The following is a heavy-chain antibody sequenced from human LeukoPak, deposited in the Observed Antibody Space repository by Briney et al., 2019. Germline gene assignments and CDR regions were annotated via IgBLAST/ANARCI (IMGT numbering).Heavy chain of an antibody. Sequence: GGSLRLSCAASGFTFSSYSMNWVRQAPGKGLEWVSSISSSSSYIYYADSVRGRFTISRDNAKNSLYLQMNSLRAEDMAVYYCARDLSNFGEVDYWGQGTLVTVSS. D-gene: IGHD4-11*01. V-gene: IGHV3-21*01. CDR3: ARDLSNFGEVDY. CDR1: GFTFSSYS. J-gene: IGHJ4*02. CDR2: ISSSSSYI.